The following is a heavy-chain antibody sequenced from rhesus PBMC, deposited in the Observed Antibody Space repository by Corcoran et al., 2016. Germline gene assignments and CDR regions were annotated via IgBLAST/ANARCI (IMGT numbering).Heavy chain of an antibody. D-gene: IGHD5-30*01. CDR1: GGAFSGYY. CDR3: ASGYSGYSRGLLDV. V-gene: IGHV4-165*01. Sequence: VQLQESGRGLVTPSETMSLTCAVSGGAFSGYYCGWLCQRPGTWLDWIGYIRGRSGTTTYNPSLKSRDTISVDTSKNKFSLKLISVTAADTAVYYCASGYSGYSRGLLDVWGPGVLVTVSS. J-gene: IGHJ5-1*01. CDR2: IRGRSGTT.